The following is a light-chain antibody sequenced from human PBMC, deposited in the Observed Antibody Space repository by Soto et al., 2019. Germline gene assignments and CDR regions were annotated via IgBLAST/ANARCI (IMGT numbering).Light chain of an antibody. Sequence: DTAMTQSPLSLPVTPGEPASISCRSSQSLLHSNGYNYLDWYLQKPGQSPQLLIYLGSNRASGVPDRFSGSGSGTDFTLKISRVEAEDVGVYYCMQALQTPLTFGQGTKLEIK. CDR2: LGS. CDR3: MQALQTPLT. CDR1: QSLLHSNGYNY. V-gene: IGKV2-28*01. J-gene: IGKJ2*01.